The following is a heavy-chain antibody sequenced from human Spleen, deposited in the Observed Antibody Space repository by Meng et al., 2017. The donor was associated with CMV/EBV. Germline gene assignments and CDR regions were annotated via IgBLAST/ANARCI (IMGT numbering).Heavy chain of an antibody. V-gene: IGHV4-61*03. CDR1: GGSVSSGSYY. Sequence: SETLSLTCTVSGGSVSSGSYYWSWLRQPPGKGLEWIGYISYIGSTNYNPSLKSRVTISADKSKNHFSLTLSSVTAADTAVYYCARSVDTAMGYFEYWGQGTLVTVSS. J-gene: IGHJ4*02. CDR2: ISYIGST. CDR3: ARSVDTAMGYFEY. D-gene: IGHD5-18*01.